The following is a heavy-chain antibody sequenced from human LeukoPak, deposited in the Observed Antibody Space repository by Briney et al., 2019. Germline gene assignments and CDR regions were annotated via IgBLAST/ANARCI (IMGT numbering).Heavy chain of an antibody. Sequence: PGGSLRLSCAASGFTFSSYAMSWVRQAPGKGLEMVSAISGSGGSTYYADSVKGRFTISRDNSKNTLYLQMNSLRAEDTAVYYCAKDIGGSYHRFEYCGQGTLVTVSS. D-gene: IGHD1-26*01. CDR2: ISGSGGST. CDR1: GFTFSSYA. CDR3: AKDIGGSYHRFEY. V-gene: IGHV3-23*01. J-gene: IGHJ4*02.